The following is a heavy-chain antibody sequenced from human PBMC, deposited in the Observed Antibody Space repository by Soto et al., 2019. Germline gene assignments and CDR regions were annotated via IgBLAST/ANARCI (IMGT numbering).Heavy chain of an antibody. CDR1: GFTFNTYH. Sequence: EVQLVESGGGLVQPGGSLILSCAASGFTFNTYHMNWVRQAPGKGLEWVSYIHSGGSRIYYADSVKGRFTISRENSKNSLFLQMNSLRAEDTAVYYCARDGTTETTNYHYAMDVWGQGTTVTVSS. CDR3: ARDGTTETTNYHYAMDV. J-gene: IGHJ6*02. CDR2: IHSGGSRI. V-gene: IGHV3-48*03. D-gene: IGHD4-17*01.